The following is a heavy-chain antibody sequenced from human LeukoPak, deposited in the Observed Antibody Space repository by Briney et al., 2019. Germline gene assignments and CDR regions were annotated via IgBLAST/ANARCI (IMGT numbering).Heavy chain of an antibody. CDR1: GGSISSYY. CDR3: AREPHAFDI. Sequence: PSETLSLTCNVSGGSISSYYWSWIRQPPGKGLEWIGYIYYSGSTNYNPSLRSRLTISVDTSKNQFSLKLSSVTAADTAVYYCAREPHAFDIWGQGTMVTVSS. V-gene: IGHV4-59*12. J-gene: IGHJ3*02. CDR2: IYYSGST.